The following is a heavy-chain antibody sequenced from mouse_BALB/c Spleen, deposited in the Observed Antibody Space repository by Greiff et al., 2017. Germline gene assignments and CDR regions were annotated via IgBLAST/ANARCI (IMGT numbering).Heavy chain of an antibody. J-gene: IGHJ4*01. Sequence: EVQRVESGGGLVQPGGSRKLSCAASGFTFSSFGMHWVRQAPEKGLEWVAYISSGSSTIYYADTVKGRFSISRDNPKNTLFLQMTSLRSEDTAMYYCARSHNGYYERGYAMDYWGQGTSVTVSS. V-gene: IGHV5-17*02. CDR3: ARSHNGYYERGYAMDY. CDR2: ISSGSSTI. CDR1: GFTFSSFG. D-gene: IGHD2-3*01.